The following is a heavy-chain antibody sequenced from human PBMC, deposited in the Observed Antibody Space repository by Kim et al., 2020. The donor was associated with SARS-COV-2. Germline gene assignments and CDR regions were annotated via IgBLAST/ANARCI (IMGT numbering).Heavy chain of an antibody. CDR1: GFTFSDYY. CDR3: ARAGSLLWFRELLPGGMDV. J-gene: IGHJ6*02. D-gene: IGHD3-10*01. V-gene: IGHV3-11*01. CDR2: ISSSGSTI. Sequence: GGSLRLSCAASGFTFSDYYMSWIRQAPGKGLEWVSYISSSGSTIYYADSVKGRFTISRDNAKNSLYLQMNSLRAEDTAVYYCARAGSLLWFRELLPGGMDVWGQGTTGTVSS.